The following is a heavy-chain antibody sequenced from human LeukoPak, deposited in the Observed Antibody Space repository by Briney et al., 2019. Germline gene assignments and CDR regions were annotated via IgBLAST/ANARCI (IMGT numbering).Heavy chain of an antibody. D-gene: IGHD1-26*01. J-gene: IGHJ3*02. CDR2: INWNGGST. CDR3: ATRRVGATKAAFDI. Sequence: GGSLRLSCAASGFTFDDYGMSWVRQAPGKGLEWVSGINWNGGSTGYADSVKGRFTISRDNAKNSLYLQMNSLRAEDTAMYYCATRRVGATKAAFDIWGQGTMVTVSS. CDR1: GFTFDDYG. V-gene: IGHV3-20*04.